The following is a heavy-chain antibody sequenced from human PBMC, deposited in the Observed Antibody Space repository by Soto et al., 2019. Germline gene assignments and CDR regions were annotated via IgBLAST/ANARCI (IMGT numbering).Heavy chain of an antibody. Sequence: EVQLVESGGGLVQPGGSLRLSCAASGFTFSNYNMNWVRQAPGKGLEWVAYIYSGGGTTSYADSVKGRFTISRENDKNTLYLQINSLRAEDTAVYCCARDGDESVRIFDCWGQGILVSVSS. V-gene: IGHV3-48*01. J-gene: IGHJ4*02. CDR1: GFTFSNYN. D-gene: IGHD7-27*01. CDR3: ARDGDESVRIFDC. CDR2: IYSGGGTT.